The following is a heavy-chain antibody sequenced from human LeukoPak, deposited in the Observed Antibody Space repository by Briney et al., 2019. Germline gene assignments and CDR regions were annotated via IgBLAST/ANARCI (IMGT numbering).Heavy chain of an antibody. D-gene: IGHD3-3*01. J-gene: IGHJ4*02. Sequence: SQTLSLTCAISGYSVSSNGASWNWIRQPPSRGLEWLGRTYYRSQQWHSDYAPSVKGRITLNPDTSKNQFSLQLNSVTPEDTAVYYCGRETDFGVVTNWGQGTLVTVSS. V-gene: IGHV6-1*01. CDR3: GRETDFGVVTN. CDR2: TYYRSQQWHS. CDR1: GYSVSSNGAS.